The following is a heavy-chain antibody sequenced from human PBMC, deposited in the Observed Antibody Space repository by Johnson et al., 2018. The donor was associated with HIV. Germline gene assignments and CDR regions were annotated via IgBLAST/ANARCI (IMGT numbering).Heavy chain of an antibody. CDR3: AKSVGSWGAVAGTDAFDS. CDR2: ISGSGGST. Sequence: VQLVESGGGVVQPGRSLRLSCAASGFTFSSYAMSWVRQAPGKGLEWVSAISGSGGSTYYADSVKGRFTIPRDNSKNPLYLQMNSLRAEDTAVSYGAKSVGSWGAVAGTDAFDSWGQGTMVTVSS. V-gene: IGHV3-23*04. CDR1: GFTFSSYA. D-gene: IGHD6-19*01. J-gene: IGHJ3*02.